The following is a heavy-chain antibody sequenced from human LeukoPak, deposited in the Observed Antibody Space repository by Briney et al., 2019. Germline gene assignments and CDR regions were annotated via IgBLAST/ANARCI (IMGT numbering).Heavy chain of an antibody. V-gene: IGHV4-4*07. D-gene: IGHD6-13*01. CDR3: ARDSEQQLVHSYYYYYYMDV. CDR1: GGSISSYY. Sequence: SETLSLTCTVSGGSISSYYWSWIRQPAGKGLEWIGRIYTSGSTNYNPSLKSRVTISVDTSKNQFSLKLSSVTAADTAVYYCARDSEQQLVHSYYYYYYMDVWGKGTTVTVSS. J-gene: IGHJ6*03. CDR2: IYTSGST.